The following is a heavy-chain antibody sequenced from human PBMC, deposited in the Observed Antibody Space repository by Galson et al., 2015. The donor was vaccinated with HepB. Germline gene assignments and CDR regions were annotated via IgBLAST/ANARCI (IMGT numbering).Heavy chain of an antibody. J-gene: IGHJ4*02. CDR3: ARQSGGWYYLFDY. D-gene: IGHD6-19*01. V-gene: IGHV5-51*01. CDR2: IYPHDSDT. CDR1: GYRFTDHW. Sequence: QSGAEVKKPGESLKISCKGSGYRFTDHWIGWVRQMPGKGLEWMGIIYPHDSDTRYSPSFQGQVTISADESISTAYLQLSSLKASDAAMYYCARQSGGWYYLFDYWGQGTLVTVSS.